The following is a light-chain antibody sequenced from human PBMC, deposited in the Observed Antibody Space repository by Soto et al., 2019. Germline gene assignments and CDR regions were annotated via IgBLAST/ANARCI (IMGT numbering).Light chain of an antibody. CDR1: RSLLHNNGNNY. V-gene: IGKV2-28*01. CDR2: LRS. J-gene: IGKJ2*01. CDR3: MQAAQTPYT. Sequence: DIVMTQSPLSLPVTPGEPASISCRSSRSLLHNNGNNYLDWYLQKPGQSPQLLIYLRSNRASGVPDRFSGSGSGTDFTLRISRVEAEDVGGYYCMQAAQTPYTFGQGTKLEIK.